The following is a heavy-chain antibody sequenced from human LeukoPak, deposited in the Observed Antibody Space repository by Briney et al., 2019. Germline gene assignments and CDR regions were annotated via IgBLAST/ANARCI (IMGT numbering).Heavy chain of an antibody. D-gene: IGHD5-18*01. Sequence: SETLSLTCTLSGDSISSYYWSWIRQPPGKGLEWIGYIYYSGSTNYNPSLKSRVTISVDTSKNQFSLKLSSVTAADAAVYYCARTTNADTAMVYYYYYMDVWGKGTTVTVSS. CDR2: IYYSGST. CDR3: ARTTNADTAMVYYYYYMDV. CDR1: GDSISSYY. V-gene: IGHV4-59*01. J-gene: IGHJ6*03.